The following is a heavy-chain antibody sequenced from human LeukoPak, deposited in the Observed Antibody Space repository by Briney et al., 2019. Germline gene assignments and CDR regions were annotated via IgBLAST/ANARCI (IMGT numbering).Heavy chain of an antibody. CDR1: GGSISSGSYY. D-gene: IGHD1-26*01. V-gene: IGHV4-61*02. J-gene: IGHJ6*02. CDR3: ARLYWEDYYYGMDV. CDR2: VFTNGYT. Sequence: PSQTLSLTCTVSGGSISSGSYYWSWIRQPVGKGLEWIGRVFTNGYTNYNPSFQSRVTISVDTSKNLFSLKLSSVTAADTAVYYCARLYWEDYYYGMDVWGQGTTVTVSS.